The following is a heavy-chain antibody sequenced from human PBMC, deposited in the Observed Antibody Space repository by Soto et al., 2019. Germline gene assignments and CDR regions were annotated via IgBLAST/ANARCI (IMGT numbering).Heavy chain of an antibody. Sequence: SETLSLTCSVSGDSISTVDYFWAWVRQPPGQALEYIGYIYKSATTYYNPSFESRVAISLDTSKSQFSLNVTSLTAADTAVYFCARGRFFLTGRCLPNWIVSWGPGILVTVFS. V-gene: IGHV4-30-4*01. J-gene: IGHJ5*01. CDR1: GDSISTVDYF. CDR3: ARGRFFLTGRCLPNWIVS. CDR2: IYKSATT. D-gene: IGHD3-3*01.